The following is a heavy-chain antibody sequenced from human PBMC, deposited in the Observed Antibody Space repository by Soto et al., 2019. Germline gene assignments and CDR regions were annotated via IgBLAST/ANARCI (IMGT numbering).Heavy chain of an antibody. Sequence: ASVNVSCKASGYTFTSYGISWVRQAPGQGLELMGWISAYNGNTNYAQKLQGRVTMTTXXXXXXTXMXLXSXRSDXTAVYYCARDGLVPDYYDYWRQGTLDTVSS. CDR2: ISAYNGNT. CDR3: ARDGLVPDYYDY. CDR1: GYTFTSYG. J-gene: IGHJ4*02. V-gene: IGHV1-18*01. D-gene: IGHD2-8*02.